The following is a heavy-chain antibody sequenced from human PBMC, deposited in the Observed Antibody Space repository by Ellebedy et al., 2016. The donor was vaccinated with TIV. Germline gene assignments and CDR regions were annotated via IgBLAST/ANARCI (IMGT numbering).Heavy chain of an antibody. Sequence: SETLSLXXSVSGGSINSHYWSWIRQSPVKGLEWIGYVHYSGGTKYSPSLKSRVFISIDTSKNQFSLKLSSVTAADTAVYYCARDSSNSRWYLWGQGTLVTVSS. CDR2: VHYSGGT. V-gene: IGHV4-59*11. J-gene: IGHJ5*02. CDR1: GGSINSHY. CDR3: ARDSSNSRWYL. D-gene: IGHD4-23*01.